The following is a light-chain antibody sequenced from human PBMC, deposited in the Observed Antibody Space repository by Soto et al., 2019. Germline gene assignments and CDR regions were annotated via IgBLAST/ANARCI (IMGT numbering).Light chain of an antibody. CDR2: AAS. V-gene: IGKV1-8*01. Sequence: AIRMTQSPSSLSASTGDRVTITCRASQGISSYLAWYQQKPGKAPKLLIYAASTLQSGVPSRFSGSGSGTDFTLTISCLQSEDFATYYCQQYYSYPGTFGQGTNLEIK. CDR1: QGISSY. CDR3: QQYYSYPGT. J-gene: IGKJ2*02.